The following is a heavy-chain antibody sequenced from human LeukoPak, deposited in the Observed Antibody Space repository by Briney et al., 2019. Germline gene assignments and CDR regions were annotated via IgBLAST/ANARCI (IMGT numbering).Heavy chain of an antibody. V-gene: IGHV1-8*01. CDR2: MSPNSGDT. J-gene: IGHJ4*02. CDR3: ARHDGSTVTQNFDY. Sequence: ASVKVSCKASGYTFTSYDINWVRQATGQGLEWMGWMSPNSGDTGYAQKFQGRVTMTRNTSISTAYLGLSSLRSEDTAMYYCARHDGSTVTQNFDYWGQGTLVTVSS. CDR1: GYTFTSYD. D-gene: IGHD4-17*01.